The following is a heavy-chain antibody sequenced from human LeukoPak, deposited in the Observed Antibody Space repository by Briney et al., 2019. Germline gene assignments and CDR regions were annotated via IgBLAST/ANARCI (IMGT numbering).Heavy chain of an antibody. V-gene: IGHV3-74*01. CDR2: IKTDGGIT. CDR1: GFSFSVYW. J-gene: IGHJ4*02. CDR3: AKGGSYRSQPYFDY. D-gene: IGHD3-16*02. Sequence: PGGSLRLSCAASGFSFSVYWMHWVRQAPGKGPVWVSRIKTDGGITDYADFVKGRFTISRDNAKNTLYLQMNSLRAEDTAVYYCAKGGSYRSQPYFDYWGQGTPVTVSS.